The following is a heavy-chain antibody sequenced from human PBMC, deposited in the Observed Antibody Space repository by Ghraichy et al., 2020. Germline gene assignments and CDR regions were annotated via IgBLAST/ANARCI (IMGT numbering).Heavy chain of an antibody. V-gene: IGHV3-30*02. CDR3: AKDLYSGWYVRTWDYFDY. D-gene: IGHD6-19*01. CDR1: GFTFSSYG. CDR2: IRYDGSNK. J-gene: IGHJ4*02. Sequence: GESLNISCAASGFTFSSYGMHWVRQAPGKGLEWVAFIRYDGSNKYYADSVKGRFTISRDNSKNTLYLQMNSLRAEDTAVYYCAKDLYSGWYVRTWDYFDYWGQGTLVTVSS.